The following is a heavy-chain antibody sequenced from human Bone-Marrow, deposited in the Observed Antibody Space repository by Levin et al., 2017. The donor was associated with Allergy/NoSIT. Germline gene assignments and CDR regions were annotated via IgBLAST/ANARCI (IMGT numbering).Heavy chain of an antibody. CDR3: ASVTQGGGWGYFDY. CDR1: GYTFTSYD. J-gene: IGHJ4*02. D-gene: IGHD6-19*01. V-gene: IGHV1-8*01. Sequence: ASVKVSCKASGYTFTSYDINWVRQATGQGLEWMGWMNPNSGNTGYAQKFQGRVTMTRNTSISTAYMELSSLRSEDTAVYYCASVTQGGGWGYFDYWGQGTLVTVSS. CDR2: MNPNSGNT.